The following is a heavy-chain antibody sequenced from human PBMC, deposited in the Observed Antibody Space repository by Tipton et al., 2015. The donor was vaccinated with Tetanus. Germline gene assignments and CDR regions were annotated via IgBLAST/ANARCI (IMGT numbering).Heavy chain of an antibody. J-gene: IGHJ4*02. CDR3: AVDVGLGVVIRDF. CDR1: GFTFSSYG. V-gene: IGHV3-33*01. D-gene: IGHD3-3*01. CDR2: IWYDGSNK. Sequence: QLVQSGGGVVQPGRSLRLSCAASGFTFSSYGMHWVRQAPGKGLEWVAVIWYDGSNKYYADSVKGRFTISRDNSKNTLYLQMNSLRAEVTAVYYCAVDVGLGVVIRDFWGQGTLATVSS.